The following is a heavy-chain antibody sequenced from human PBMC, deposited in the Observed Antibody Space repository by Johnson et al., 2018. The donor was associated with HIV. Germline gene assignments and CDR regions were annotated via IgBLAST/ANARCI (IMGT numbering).Heavy chain of an antibody. CDR3: AREGKDAFHI. V-gene: IGHV3-66*01. Sequence: MQLVESGGGVVQPGRSLRLSCAASGFTVSSNYMSWVRQAPGKGLEWVSVIYSGGNTYYADSVKGRFTISRDNSKNTLYLQMNSLRAEYTAVYYCAREGKDAFHIWGQGTMVTVS. D-gene: IGHD3-10*01. J-gene: IGHJ3*02. CDR2: IYSGGNT. CDR1: GFTVSSNY.